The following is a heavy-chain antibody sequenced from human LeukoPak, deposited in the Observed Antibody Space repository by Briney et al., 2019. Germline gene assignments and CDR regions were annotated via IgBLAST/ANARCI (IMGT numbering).Heavy chain of an antibody. D-gene: IGHD5-12*01. J-gene: IGHJ4*02. Sequence: GGSLRLSCAASGFTFSSYEMNWVRQAPGKGLEWVSYISISGSTIYYADSVKGRFTISRDNAKNSLYLQMNSLRAEDTAVYYCARDRSGYSGYDFFDYWGQGALVTVSS. V-gene: IGHV3-48*03. CDR3: ARDRSGYSGYDFFDY. CDR2: ISISGSTI. CDR1: GFTFSSYE.